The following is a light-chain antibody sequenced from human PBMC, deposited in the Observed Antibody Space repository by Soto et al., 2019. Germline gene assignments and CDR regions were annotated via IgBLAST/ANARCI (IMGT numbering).Light chain of an antibody. CDR2: GAS. J-gene: IGKJ4*01. V-gene: IGKV3-15*01. CDR3: QQNNNWPLT. CDR1: QSIGSN. Sequence: EIVLTQSPGTLSLSPWERATLSCRASQSIGSNLAWYQQKPGQAPRLLISGASTRATGIPARFSGSGSGTEFALTISSLQSEDSAVYFCQQNNNWPLTFGGGTKVDI.